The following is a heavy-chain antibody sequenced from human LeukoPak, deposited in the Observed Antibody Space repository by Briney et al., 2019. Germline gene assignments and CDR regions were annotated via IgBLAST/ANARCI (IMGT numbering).Heavy chain of an antibody. D-gene: IGHD6-19*01. CDR1: GGSISSSNW. V-gene: IGHV4-4*02. Sequence: PSGTLSLTCAVSGGSISSSNWWSWVRQPPGKGLEWIGEIYHSGSTNYNPSLKSRVTISVDKSKNQFSLKLSSVTAADTAVYYCARDKGYSSGWYFSGADYFFDHWGQGTLVTVSS. CDR3: ARDKGYSSGWYFSGADYFFDH. CDR2: IYHSGST. J-gene: IGHJ4*02.